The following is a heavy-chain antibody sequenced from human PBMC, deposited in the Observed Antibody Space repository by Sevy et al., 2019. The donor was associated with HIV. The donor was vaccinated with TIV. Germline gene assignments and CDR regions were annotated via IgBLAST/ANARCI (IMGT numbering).Heavy chain of an antibody. Sequence: GGSLRLSCAASGFTFSSYAMSWVRQAPGKGLEWVSSLSGTSDSTYYADSVKGRFTISRDNSKNTLYLQMNSLRAEDTALYYCAKEKYRISWGGFDPWGQGTLVTVSS. CDR2: LSGTSDST. V-gene: IGHV3-23*01. D-gene: IGHD6-6*01. CDR1: GFTFSSYA. CDR3: AKEKYRISWGGFDP. J-gene: IGHJ5*02.